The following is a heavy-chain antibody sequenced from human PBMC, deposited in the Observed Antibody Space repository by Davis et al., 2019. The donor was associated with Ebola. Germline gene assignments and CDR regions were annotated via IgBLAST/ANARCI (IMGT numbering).Heavy chain of an antibody. Sequence: SETLSLTCVVSGVPISGGAHSWSWIRQSPGKGLEWMGYIYHSGSSFYNPSLKSRVSMSIDRSKNHFSLRLTSVTAVDTAVYYCARGAWRFDPWGQGTLVTVSS. CDR1: GVPISGGAHS. J-gene: IGHJ5*02. V-gene: IGHV4-30-2*06. CDR2: IYHSGSS. CDR3: ARGAWRFDP.